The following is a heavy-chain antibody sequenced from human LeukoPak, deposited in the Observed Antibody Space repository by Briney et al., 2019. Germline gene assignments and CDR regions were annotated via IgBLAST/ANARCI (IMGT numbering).Heavy chain of an antibody. D-gene: IGHD3/OR15-3a*01. CDR2: ISYDGSNK. J-gene: IGHJ4*02. Sequence: PGGSLRLSCAASGFTFSSYAMHWVRQAPGKGLEWVAVISYDGSNKYYADSVKGRFTISRDISENTMYLQMNSLRVEDTAVYYCARTSDWLPDFWGQGTLVTVSS. CDR1: GFTFSSYA. CDR3: ARTSDWLPDF. V-gene: IGHV3-30*14.